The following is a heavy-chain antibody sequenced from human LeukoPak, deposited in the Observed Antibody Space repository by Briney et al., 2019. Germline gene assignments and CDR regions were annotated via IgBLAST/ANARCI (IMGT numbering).Heavy chain of an antibody. Sequence: ASVKVSCKASGYTFRDYFMFWVRQAPGQGLEWMGCINPNTGDTTYARQFQGRVTMTRVTSISTAYMELSRLRPDDTAVYYCARENRCSDTSCENDYWGQGALVTVSS. CDR1: GYTFRDYF. V-gene: IGHV1-2*02. CDR3: ARENRCSDTSCENDY. CDR2: INPNTGDT. J-gene: IGHJ4*02. D-gene: IGHD2-2*01.